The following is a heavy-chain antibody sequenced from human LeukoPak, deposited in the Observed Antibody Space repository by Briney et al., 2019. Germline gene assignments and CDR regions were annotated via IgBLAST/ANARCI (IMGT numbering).Heavy chain of an antibody. D-gene: IGHD2-15*01. CDR2: IKRKTDGGTT. CDR3: AKGPLRYCSGGSCYDYFDY. Sequence: GGSLRLSCAASGFTFSNAWMSWVRQAPGKGLEWVGRIKRKTDGGTTDYAAPVKDRFTISRDDSKNTLYLQMNSLKTEDTAVYYCAKGPLRYCSGGSCYDYFDYWGQGTLVTVSS. J-gene: IGHJ4*02. CDR1: GFTFSNAW. V-gene: IGHV3-15*01.